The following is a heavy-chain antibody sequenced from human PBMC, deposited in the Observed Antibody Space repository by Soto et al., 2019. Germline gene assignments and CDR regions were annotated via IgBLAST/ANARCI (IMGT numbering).Heavy chain of an antibody. CDR2: IYHSGST. Sequence: SETLSLTCAVSGGSISSGGYSWSWIRQPPGKGLEWIGYIYHSGSTYYNPSLKSRVTISVDRSKNQFSLKLSSVTAADTAVYYCARGVPPAMSSGMDVGGKGTTVTVSS. CDR3: ARGVPPAMSSGMDV. CDR1: GGSISSGGYS. J-gene: IGHJ6*04. V-gene: IGHV4-30-2*01. D-gene: IGHD2-2*01.